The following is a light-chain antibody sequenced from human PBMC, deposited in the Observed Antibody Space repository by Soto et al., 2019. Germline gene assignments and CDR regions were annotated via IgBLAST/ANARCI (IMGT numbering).Light chain of an antibody. Sequence: QLVLTQSPSASASLGASVKLTCTLSSGHSSYAIAWHQQQPEKGPRYLMTLNSDGSHSKGDGIPDRFSGSSSGAERYLTISSLQSEDEADYYCQTWGAGIRVVVGGGTKLTVL. CDR2: LNSDGSH. V-gene: IGLV4-69*01. J-gene: IGLJ2*01. CDR1: SGHSSYA. CDR3: QTWGAGIRVV.